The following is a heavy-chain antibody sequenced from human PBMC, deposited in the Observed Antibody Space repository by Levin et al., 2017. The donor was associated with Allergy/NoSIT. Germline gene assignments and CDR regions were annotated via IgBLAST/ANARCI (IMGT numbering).Heavy chain of an antibody. CDR3: AGSCSGGSCSFFFDAFDI. CDR1: GFTFSSYW. Sequence: GESLKISCAASGFTFSSYWMHWVRQAPGKGLVWVSRINSDGSSTSYADSVKGRFTISRDNAKNTLYLQMNSLRAEDTAVYYCAGSCSGGSCSFFFDAFDIWGQGTMVTVSS. J-gene: IGHJ3*02. V-gene: IGHV3-74*01. CDR2: INSDGSST. D-gene: IGHD2-15*01.